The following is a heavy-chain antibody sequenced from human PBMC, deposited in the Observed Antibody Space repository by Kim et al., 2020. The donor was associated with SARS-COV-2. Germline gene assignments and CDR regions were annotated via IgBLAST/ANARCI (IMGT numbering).Heavy chain of an antibody. CDR1: GYTFTIYA. V-gene: IGHV7-4-1*02. D-gene: IGHD3-3*01. CDR3: ARGSGITIFGVDLGWFDP. Sequence: ASVKVSCKASGYTFTIYAMNWVRQAPGQGLEWMGWINTNTGNPTYAQGFTGRFVFSLDTSVSTAYLQISSLKAEDTAVYYCARGSGITIFGVDLGWFDPWGQGTLVTVSS. J-gene: IGHJ5*02. CDR2: INTNTGNP.